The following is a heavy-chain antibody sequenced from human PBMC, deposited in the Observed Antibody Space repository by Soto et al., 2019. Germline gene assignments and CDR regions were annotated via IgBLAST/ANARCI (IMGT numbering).Heavy chain of an antibody. V-gene: IGHV1-18*04. J-gene: IGHJ4*02. CDR3: AREALLEDPGAIDY. D-gene: IGHD3-10*01. Sequence: QVQLVQSGAEVKKPGDSVKVSCKASGYTFTSYGISWVRQAPGQGLEWMGWISAYNGNTNYAQKLQGRVTMTTDTSTSTAYMELRCLRSVDTAVYYCAREALLEDPGAIDYWGQETLVTVSS. CDR2: ISAYNGNT. CDR1: GYTFTSYG.